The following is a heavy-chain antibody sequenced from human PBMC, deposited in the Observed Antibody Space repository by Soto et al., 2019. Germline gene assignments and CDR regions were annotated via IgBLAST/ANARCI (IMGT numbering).Heavy chain of an antibody. CDR2: ISAYNGNT. D-gene: IGHD5-18*01. V-gene: IGHV1-18*01. Sequence: QVQLVQSGAEEKKPGASVKVSCKASGYTFTSYGISWVRQAPGQGLEWMGWISAYNGNTNYAQKLQGRVTMTTDTSTSTAYMELRRLRSDDTALYYCASSLLVGYGLEGESDWGQGTLVTVSS. J-gene: IGHJ4*02. CDR1: GYTFTSYG. CDR3: ASSLLVGYGLEGESD.